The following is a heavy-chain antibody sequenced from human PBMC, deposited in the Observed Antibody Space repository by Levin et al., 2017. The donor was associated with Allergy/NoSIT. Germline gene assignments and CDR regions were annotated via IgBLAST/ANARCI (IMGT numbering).Heavy chain of an antibody. J-gene: IGHJ6*02. V-gene: IGHV1-2*02. Sequence: ASVKVSCKASGYTFTGYYMHWVRQAPGQGLEWMGWINPNSGGTNYAQKFQGRVTMTRDTSISTAYMELSRLRSDETAVYYCARDIALDTANDDYDGMDGWGQGTTVTVSS. D-gene: IGHD5-18*01. CDR3: ARDIALDTANDDYDGMDG. CDR2: INPNSGGT. CDR1: GYTFTGYY.